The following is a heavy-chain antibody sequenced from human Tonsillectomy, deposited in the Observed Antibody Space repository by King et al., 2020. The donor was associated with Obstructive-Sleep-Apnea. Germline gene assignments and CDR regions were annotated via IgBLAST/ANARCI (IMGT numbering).Heavy chain of an antibody. D-gene: IGHD6-19*01. CDR1: GFSLSNARMG. CDR3: ARTLAPRAVAVMEDGLDV. V-gene: IGHV2-26*01. CDR2: IFSNDAK. J-gene: IGHJ6*02. Sequence: TLKESGPVLVKPTETLTLTCTVSGFSLSNARMGVSWIRQPPGKALEWLAHIFSNDAKSYSTSLKSRLTISKDTSKSQVVLTMTNMDPVDTATYYCARTLAPRAVAVMEDGLDVWGQGTTVTVSS.